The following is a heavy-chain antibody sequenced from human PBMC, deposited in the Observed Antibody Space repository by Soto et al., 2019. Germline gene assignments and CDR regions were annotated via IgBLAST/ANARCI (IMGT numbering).Heavy chain of an antibody. J-gene: IGHJ6*02. V-gene: IGHV4-61*01. CDR1: GGSVSSGSYY. CDR3: ARESVSGGSGSYYPERYYYYYGMDV. CDR2: IYYSGST. Sequence: SETLSLTCTVSGGSVSSGSYYWSWIRQPPGKGLEWIGYIYYSGSTNYNPSLKSRVTISVDTSKNQFSLKLSSVTAADTAVYYCARESVSGGSGSYYPERYYYYYGMDVWGQGTTVTVSS. D-gene: IGHD3-10*01.